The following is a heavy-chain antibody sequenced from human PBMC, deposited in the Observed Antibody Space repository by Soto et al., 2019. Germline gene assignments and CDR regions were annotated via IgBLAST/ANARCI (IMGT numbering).Heavy chain of an antibody. V-gene: IGHV3-9*01. Sequence: PGGSLRLSCAASGFTFDDYAMHWVRQAPGKGLEWVSGISWNSGSIGYADSVKGRFTISRDNAKNSLYLQMNSLRAEDTALYYCAKGRVVVITYDAFDIWGQGTMVT. CDR2: ISWNSGSI. CDR3: AKGRVVVITYDAFDI. CDR1: GFTFDDYA. D-gene: IGHD3-22*01. J-gene: IGHJ3*02.